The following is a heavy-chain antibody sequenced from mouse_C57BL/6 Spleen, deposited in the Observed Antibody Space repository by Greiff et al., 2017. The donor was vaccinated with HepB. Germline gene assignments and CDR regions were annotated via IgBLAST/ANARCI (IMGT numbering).Heavy chain of an antibody. CDR3: AKQAITTVVATRYFDV. CDR1: GFSLTSYG. Sequence: VQLQQSGPGLVAPSQSLSITCTVSGFSLTSYGVSWVRQPPGKGLEWLGVIWGDGSTNYHSALISRLSISKDNSKSQVFLKLNSLQTDDTATYYCAKQAITTVVATRYFDVWGTGTTVTVSS. V-gene: IGHV2-3*01. D-gene: IGHD1-1*01. J-gene: IGHJ1*03. CDR2: IWGDGST.